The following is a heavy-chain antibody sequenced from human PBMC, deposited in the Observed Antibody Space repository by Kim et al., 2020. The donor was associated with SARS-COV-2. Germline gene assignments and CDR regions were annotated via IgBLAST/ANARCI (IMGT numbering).Heavy chain of an antibody. CDR3: ANRVPAAISIDY. J-gene: IGHJ4*02. CDR2: ISGSGGST. D-gene: IGHD2-2*01. Sequence: GGSLRLSCAASGFTFSSYAMSWVRQAPGKGLEWVSAISGSGGSTYYADSVKGRFTISRDNSKNTLYLQINSLRAEDTAVYYCANRVPAAISIDYWGQGTLVTVSS. V-gene: IGHV3-23*01. CDR1: GFTFSSYA.